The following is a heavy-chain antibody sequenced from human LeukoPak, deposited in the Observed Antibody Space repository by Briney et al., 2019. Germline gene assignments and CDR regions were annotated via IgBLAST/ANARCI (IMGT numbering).Heavy chain of an antibody. CDR3: VRGYSETYRADY. CDR2: IRYDGSNK. Sequence: GGSLRLSYAASGFTFSSYGMHWVRQAPGEGLEWVAFIRYDGSNKYYADCGKGRFTISRDNAKNTLYLQMNSLRAEDTAVYYCVRGYSETYRADYWGQGTLVTVSS. CDR1: GFTFSSYG. D-gene: IGHD1-26*01. V-gene: IGHV3-30*02. J-gene: IGHJ4*02.